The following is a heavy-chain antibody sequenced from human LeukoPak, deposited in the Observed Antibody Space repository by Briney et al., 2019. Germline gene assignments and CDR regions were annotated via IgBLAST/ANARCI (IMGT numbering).Heavy chain of an antibody. V-gene: IGHV4-59*01. J-gene: IGHJ4*02. Sequence: SETLSLTCTVSGGSISSYYWSWIRQPPGKGLEWIGYIYYSGSTNYNPSLKSRVTISVDTSKNQFSLKLTSVTAADTAVYYCARGQLLWFGELSRWGQGTLVTVSS. D-gene: IGHD3-10*01. CDR1: GGSISSYY. CDR3: ARGQLLWFGELSR. CDR2: IYYSGST.